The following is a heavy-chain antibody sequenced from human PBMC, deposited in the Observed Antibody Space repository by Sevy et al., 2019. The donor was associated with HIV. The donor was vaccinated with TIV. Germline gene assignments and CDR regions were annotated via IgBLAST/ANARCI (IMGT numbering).Heavy chain of an antibody. CDR3: ARRGDNNWFEP. J-gene: IGHJ5*02. CDR2: ISYTGST. D-gene: IGHD2-15*01. Sequence: SETLSLTCTVSGVSISGGAYYWGWIRQPPGKGLEWIGSISYTGSTYYNPSLKSRVTISVDTSKNQFSLKLTSVTAADTAVYYCARRGDNNWFEPWGQGTLVTVSS. CDR1: GVSISGGAYY. V-gene: IGHV4-39*01.